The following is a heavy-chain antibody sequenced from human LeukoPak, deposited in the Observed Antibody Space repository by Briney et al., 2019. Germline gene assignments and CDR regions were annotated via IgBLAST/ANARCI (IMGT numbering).Heavy chain of an antibody. CDR3: ARDRIDYYDSSGYLELFDY. Sequence: ASVKVSRKASGYTFTGYYMHWVRQAPGQGLEWMGWINPNSGGTNYAQKFQGRVTMTRDTSISTAYMELSRLRSDDTAVYYCARDRIDYYDSSGYLELFDYWGQGTLVTVSS. CDR1: GYTFTGYY. V-gene: IGHV1-2*02. CDR2: INPNSGGT. D-gene: IGHD3-22*01. J-gene: IGHJ4*02.